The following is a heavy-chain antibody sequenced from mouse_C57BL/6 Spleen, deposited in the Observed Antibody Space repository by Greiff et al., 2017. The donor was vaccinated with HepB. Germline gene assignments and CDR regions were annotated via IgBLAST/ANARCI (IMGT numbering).Heavy chain of an antibody. D-gene: IGHD1-1*01. Sequence: VQLQQSGPELVKPGASVKISCKASGYTFTDYYINWVKQRPGQGLEWIGWIFPGSGSTYYNEKFKGKATLTVDKSSSTAYMLLSSLTSEDSAVYFCARSGDYGSSYYYAMDYWGQGTSVTVSS. J-gene: IGHJ4*01. CDR3: ARSGDYGSSYYYAMDY. CDR2: IFPGSGST. CDR1: GYTFTDYY. V-gene: IGHV1-75*01.